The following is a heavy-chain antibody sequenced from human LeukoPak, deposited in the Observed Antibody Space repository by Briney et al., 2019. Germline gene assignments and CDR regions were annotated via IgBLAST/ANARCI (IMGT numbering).Heavy chain of an antibody. J-gene: IGHJ5*02. CDR1: GYSISSGYY. V-gene: IGHV4-61*01. CDR3: ARDRPRGVTTSGGFDP. D-gene: IGHD4-17*01. CDR2: IYYSGST. Sequence: SETLSLTCTVSGYSISSGYYWGWIRQPPGKGLEWIGYIYYSGSTNYNPSLKSRVTISIDTSKNQLSLKLSSVTAADTAVYYCARDRPRGVTTSGGFDPWGQGTLVTVSS.